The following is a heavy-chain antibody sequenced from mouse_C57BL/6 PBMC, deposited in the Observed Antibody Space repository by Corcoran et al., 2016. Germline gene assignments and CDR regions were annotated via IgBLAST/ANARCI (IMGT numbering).Heavy chain of an antibody. Sequence: QIQLVQSGPELKKPGETVKISCKASGDTFTTYGMSWVKQAPGKGLKWMGWINTYSGVPTYADDFKGRFAFSLETSASTAYLQINNRKNEDTATYFCAREPYAMDYWGQGTSVTVSS. CDR2: INTYSGVP. CDR1: GDTFTTYG. D-gene: IGHD6-1*01. J-gene: IGHJ4*01. CDR3: AREPYAMDY. V-gene: IGHV9-3*01.